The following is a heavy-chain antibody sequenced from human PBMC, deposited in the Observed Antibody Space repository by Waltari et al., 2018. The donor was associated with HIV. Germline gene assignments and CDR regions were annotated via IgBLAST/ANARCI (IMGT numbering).Heavy chain of an antibody. CDR2: ISYDGSNK. CDR1: GFSFSTYG. Sequence: QVQLVESGGGVVQPGRSLRLSCAASGFSFSTYGMHWVRQAPGKGLEWGAVISYDGSNKYYADSVKGRFTISRDNSKNTLYLQMNSLRAEDTAVYDCAKDKGGVTYIFDYWGQGTLVTVSS. D-gene: IGHD1-1*01. CDR3: AKDKGGVTYIFDY. J-gene: IGHJ4*02. V-gene: IGHV3-30*18.